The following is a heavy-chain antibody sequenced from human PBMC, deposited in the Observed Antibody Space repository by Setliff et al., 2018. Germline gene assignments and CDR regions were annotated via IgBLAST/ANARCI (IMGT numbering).Heavy chain of an antibody. CDR2: INTSGTT. V-gene: IGHV4-4*07. Sequence: PSETLSLTCTVSGGSLNTYYWRWIRQPAGKELEWIGRINTSGTTRYNPSLRSRATLSVDESMNRFSLNLNSVTAADTAVYYCAGGLPGDYDFSCFDTWGQGALVTVSS. J-gene: IGHJ5*02. D-gene: IGHD3-3*01. CDR1: GGSLNTYY. CDR3: AGGLPGDYDFSCFDT.